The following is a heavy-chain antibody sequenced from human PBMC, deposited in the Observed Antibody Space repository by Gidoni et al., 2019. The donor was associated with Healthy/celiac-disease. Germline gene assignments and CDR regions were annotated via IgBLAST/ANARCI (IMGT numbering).Heavy chain of an antibody. V-gene: IGHV4-59*01. CDR3: ARAAGGAEYDY. D-gene: IGHD3-16*01. J-gene: IGHJ4*02. Sequence: QVQLQESGPGLVKPSETLSLPCTVSGGSISSYYWSWIRQPPGKGLEWIGYIYYSGSTNYNPSLKSRVTISVDTSKNQFSLKLSSVTAADTAVYYCARAAGGAEYDYWGQGTLVTVSS. CDR1: GGSISSYY. CDR2: IYYSGST.